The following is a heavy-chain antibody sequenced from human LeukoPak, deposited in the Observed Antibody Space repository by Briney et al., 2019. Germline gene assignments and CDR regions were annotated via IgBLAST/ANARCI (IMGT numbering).Heavy chain of an antibody. CDR3: ARDSSGSCFGWFDP. CDR1: GYTFTGYY. J-gene: IGHJ5*02. V-gene: IGHV1-2*02. D-gene: IGHD2-15*01. Sequence: ASVKVSCKASGYTFTGYYMHWVRQAPGQGLEWMGWINPNSGGTNYAQKFQGRVTMTRDTSISTAYMELSRLRSDDTAVYYCARDSSGSCFGWFDPWGQGTLVTVSS. CDR2: INPNSGGT.